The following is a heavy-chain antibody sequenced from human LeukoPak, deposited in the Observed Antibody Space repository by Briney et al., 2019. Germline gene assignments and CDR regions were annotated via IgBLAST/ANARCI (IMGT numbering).Heavy chain of an antibody. J-gene: IGHJ3*02. CDR1: GGSISSSSYS. CDR3: ARHTDIVVVVAATGPDDAFDI. CDR2: IYYSGST. D-gene: IGHD2-15*01. V-gene: IGHV4-39*01. Sequence: PSETLSPTCTVSGGSISSSSYSWGWIRQPPGKGLEWIGSIYYSGSTYYNPSLKSRVTISVDTSKNQFSLKLSSVTAADTAVYYCARHTDIVVVVAATGPDDAFDIWGQGTMVTVSS.